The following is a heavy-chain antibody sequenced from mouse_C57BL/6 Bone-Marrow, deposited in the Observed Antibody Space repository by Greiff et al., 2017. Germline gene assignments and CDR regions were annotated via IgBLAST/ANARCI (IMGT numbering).Heavy chain of an antibody. V-gene: IGHV1-55*01. CDR3: ARPYYSNYWYVDV. J-gene: IGHJ1*03. CDR1: GYTFTSYW. CDR2: FYPGSGST. D-gene: IGHD2-5*01. Sequence: QVQLQQPGAELVKPGASVKMSCKASGYTFTSYWITWVKPRPGQGLEWIGDFYPGSGSTNYNEKFKSKATLTVDTSSSTAYMQLSSLTSEDAAVYYCARPYYSNYWYVDVWGTGTTVTVSS.